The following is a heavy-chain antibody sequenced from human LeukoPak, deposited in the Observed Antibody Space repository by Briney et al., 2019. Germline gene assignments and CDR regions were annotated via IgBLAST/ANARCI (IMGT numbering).Heavy chain of an antibody. D-gene: IGHD3-10*01. J-gene: IGHJ4*02. CDR3: ASLTGEYEFDY. Sequence: GASVKVSCKASGYTFTSYYMHWVRQAPGQGLERMGIINPSGGSTSYAQKFQGRVTMTRDMSTSTVYMELSSLRSEDTAVYYCASLTGEYEFDYWGQGTLVTVSS. CDR2: INPSGGST. V-gene: IGHV1-46*01. CDR1: GYTFTSYY.